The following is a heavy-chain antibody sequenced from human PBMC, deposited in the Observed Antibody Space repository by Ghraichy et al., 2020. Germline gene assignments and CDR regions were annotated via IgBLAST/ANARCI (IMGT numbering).Heavy chain of an antibody. CDR2: ISTSGSTI. J-gene: IGHJ4*02. D-gene: IGHD4-23*01. CDR1: TFTSNSFSRYA. V-gene: IGHV3-48*01. CDR3: ASGSSHGGNSAFDS. Sequence: GGSLRLSCAASTFTSNSFSRYAMNWVRQAPGKGLEWLSYISTSGSTIHYADSVKGRFTISRDNAQNSLFLQMDSLRAEDTAVYYCASGSSHGGNSAFDSWGQGTVVTVSS.